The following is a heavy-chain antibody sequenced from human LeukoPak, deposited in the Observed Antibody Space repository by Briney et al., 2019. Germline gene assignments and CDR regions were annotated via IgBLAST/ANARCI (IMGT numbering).Heavy chain of an antibody. CDR2: IIPIFGTA. CDR3: ARAKRYYDILTGYPDLDY. V-gene: IGHV1-69*05. Sequence: SVKVSCKASGGTFSSYAISWVRQAPGQGLEWMGRIIPIFGTANYAQKFQGRVTITTDESTSTAYMELSSLRSEDTAVYYCARAKRYYDILTGYPDLDYWGQGTLVTVSP. J-gene: IGHJ4*02. D-gene: IGHD3-9*01. CDR1: GGTFSSYA.